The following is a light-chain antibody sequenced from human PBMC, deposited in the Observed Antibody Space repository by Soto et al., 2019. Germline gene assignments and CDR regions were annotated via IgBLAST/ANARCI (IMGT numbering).Light chain of an antibody. CDR3: QQYNNWLGT. Sequence: EIVLTQSPATLSLSPGERATLSCRASQSVSSYLAWYQQKPGQAPRLLIYDASNRATGIPARFSGSGSGTDFTLTISSLQSEDFAVYYCQQYNNWLGTFGQGTKVDI. V-gene: IGKV3-11*01. CDR1: QSVSSY. J-gene: IGKJ1*01. CDR2: DAS.